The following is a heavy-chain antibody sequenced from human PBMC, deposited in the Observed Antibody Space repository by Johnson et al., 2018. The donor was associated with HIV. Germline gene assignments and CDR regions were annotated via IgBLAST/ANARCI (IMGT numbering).Heavy chain of an antibody. V-gene: IGHV3-66*02. Sequence: MQLVESGGGLVQPGGSLRLSCAASGFTVSSNYMSWVRQAPGKGLEWVSDIYSDGITFYADSVKGRFTISRDNSKNTLYLQMNSLRAEDTAVYYCARVEQQLWLRGALDIWGQGILVTVSS. D-gene: IGHD5-18*01. J-gene: IGHJ3*02. CDR2: IYSDGIT. CDR3: ARVEQQLWLRGALDI. CDR1: GFTVSSNY.